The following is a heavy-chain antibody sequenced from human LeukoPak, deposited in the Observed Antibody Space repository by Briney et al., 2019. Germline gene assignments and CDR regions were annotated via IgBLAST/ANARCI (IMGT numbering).Heavy chain of an antibody. Sequence: SETLSLTCAVYGGSFSGYYWSWIRQPPGKGLEWIGEINHSGSTNYNPSLKSRVTISVDTSKNQFSLKLSSVTAADTAVYYFSXXXXYYDSRPFDYWGQGTLVTVSS. J-gene: IGHJ4*02. CDR3: SXXXXYYDSRPFDY. V-gene: IGHV4-34*01. CDR1: GGSFSGYY. D-gene: IGHD3-22*01. CDR2: INHSGST.